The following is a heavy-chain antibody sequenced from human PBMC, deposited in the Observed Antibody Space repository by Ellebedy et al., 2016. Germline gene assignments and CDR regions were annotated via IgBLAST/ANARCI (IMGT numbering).Heavy chain of an antibody. CDR2: IYTSGST. CDR3: ARVNGYYYRNDY. Sequence: GSLRLSXTVSGGSISSYYWSWIRQPAGKGLEWIGRIYTSGSTNYNPSLKSRVTISVDTSKNQFSLKLSSVTAADTAVYYCARVNGYYYRNDYWGQGTLVTVSS. D-gene: IGHD3-22*01. V-gene: IGHV4-4*07. J-gene: IGHJ4*02. CDR1: GGSISSYY.